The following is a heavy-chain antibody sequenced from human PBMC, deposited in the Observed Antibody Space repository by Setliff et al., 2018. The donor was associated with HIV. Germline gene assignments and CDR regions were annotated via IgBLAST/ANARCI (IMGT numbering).Heavy chain of an antibody. CDR3: AKDPRAAVATICDY. V-gene: IGHV3-23*01. CDR2: ISGSGGST. J-gene: IGHJ4*02. D-gene: IGHD5-12*01. CDR1: GFTFSSYA. Sequence: GGSLRLSCAASGFTFSSYAMSWVRQAPGKGLEWVSAISGSGGSTYYADSVKDRFTISRDNSKNTLYLQMTSLRAEDTAVYYCAKDPRAAVATICDYWGQGTLVTVSS.